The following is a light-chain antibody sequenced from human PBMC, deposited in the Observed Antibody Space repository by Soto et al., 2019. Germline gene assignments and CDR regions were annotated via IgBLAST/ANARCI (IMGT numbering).Light chain of an antibody. CDR2: DTS. Sequence: EIVMTQSPATLSVSPGEVATLYFSASQGIGDTLAWYQQKPGQTPRLLIYDTSIRATGVPARFSGSRSGADFTLTISSLEPEDFAVYYCQQRSNWPHPITFGQGTRLEIK. CDR1: QGIGDT. CDR3: QQRSNWPHPIT. J-gene: IGKJ5*01. V-gene: IGKV3D-11*01.